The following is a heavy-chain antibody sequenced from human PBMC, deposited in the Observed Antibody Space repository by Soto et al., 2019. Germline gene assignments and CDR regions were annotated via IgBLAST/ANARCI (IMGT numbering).Heavy chain of an antibody. Sequence: QITLKESGPTLVKPTQTLTLTCTFSGFSLSSSGVAVGWIRQPPGKALEWLALIYWDDDKRYSPSLKSRLTITKDTSKNPVVLSMTNMDPVDTATYYCAHTNIVGGNLIFGYWGQGTLVTVSS. J-gene: IGHJ4*02. V-gene: IGHV2-5*02. D-gene: IGHD1-26*01. CDR3: AHTNIVGGNLIFGY. CDR2: IYWDDDK. CDR1: GFSLSSSGVA.